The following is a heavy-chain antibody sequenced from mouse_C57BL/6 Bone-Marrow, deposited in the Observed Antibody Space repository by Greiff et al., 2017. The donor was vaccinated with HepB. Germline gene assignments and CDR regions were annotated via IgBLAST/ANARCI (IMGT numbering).Heavy chain of an antibody. CDR1: GYTFTDYY. CDR3: ARRGCPYFDY. CDR2: INPNNGGT. J-gene: IGHJ2*01. V-gene: IGHV1-26*01. Sequence: EVQLQQSGPELVKPGASVKISCKASGYTFTDYYMNWVKQSHGKSLEWIGDINPNNGGTSYNQKFKGKATLTVDKSSSTAYMELRSLTSEDSAVYYCARRGCPYFDYWGQGTTLTVSS.